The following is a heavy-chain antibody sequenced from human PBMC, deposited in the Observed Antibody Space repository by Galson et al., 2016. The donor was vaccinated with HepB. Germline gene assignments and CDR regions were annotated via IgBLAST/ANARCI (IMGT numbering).Heavy chain of an antibody. D-gene: IGHD6-13*01. J-gene: IGHJ5*02. CDR1: GFTFSNHA. V-gene: IGHV3-23*01. Sequence: ASGFTFSNHAMSWVRQAPGKGLEWVSSISHSGVTTHYADSVRGRFTISRDNSKNFVFLQMNSLRAEDTALYYCAKGMILSAAVSIWFDPWGQGTLVTVSS. CDR2: ISHSGVTT. CDR3: AKGMILSAAVSIWFDP.